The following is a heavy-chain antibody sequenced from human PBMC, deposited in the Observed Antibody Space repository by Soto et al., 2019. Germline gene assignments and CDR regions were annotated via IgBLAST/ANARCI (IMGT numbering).Heavy chain of an antibody. CDR3: ARDLGGSYDPRLWFDP. CDR2: INAGNGNT. D-gene: IGHD1-26*01. CDR1: GYTFTSYA. Sequence: ASVKVSCKASGYTFTSYAMHWVRQAPGQRLEWMGWINAGNGNTKYSQKFQGRVTITRDTSASPAYMELSSLRSEDTAVYYCARDLGGSYDPRLWFDPWGQGTRVTVSS. V-gene: IGHV1-3*01. J-gene: IGHJ5*02.